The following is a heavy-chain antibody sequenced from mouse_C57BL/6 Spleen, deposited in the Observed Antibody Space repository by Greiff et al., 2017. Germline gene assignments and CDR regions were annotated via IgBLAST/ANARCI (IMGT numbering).Heavy chain of an antibody. Sequence: QVQLQQSGAELVRPGTSVKVSCKASGYAFTNYLIEWVKQRPGQGLEWIGVINPGSGGTNYNEKFKGKATLTADKSSSTAYMQLSSLTSEDSAVYFCAREGITTAYYYAMDYCGQGTSVTVSS. V-gene: IGHV1-54*01. CDR2: INPGSGGT. J-gene: IGHJ4*01. CDR3: AREGITTAYYYAMDY. CDR1: GYAFTNYL. D-gene: IGHD2-4*01.